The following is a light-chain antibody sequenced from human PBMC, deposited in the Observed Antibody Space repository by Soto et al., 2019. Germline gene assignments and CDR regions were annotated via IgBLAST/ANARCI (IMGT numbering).Light chain of an antibody. CDR3: QQYHYWPRL. CDR2: GAS. J-gene: IGKJ1*01. CDR1: ESVGVN. Sequence: EIVMTQSPVTLSVSLGERATLSCRTSESVGVNLAWFQQKPGQAPRLLIYGASTRAPSVPARFSGGGSGTDFTLTISSLQSEDLALYFCQQYHYWPRLFGQGTKVEL. V-gene: IGKV3-15*01.